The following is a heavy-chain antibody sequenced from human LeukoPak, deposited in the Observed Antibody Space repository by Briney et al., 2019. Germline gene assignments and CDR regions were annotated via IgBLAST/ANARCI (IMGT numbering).Heavy chain of an antibody. CDR2: IIPIFGTA. V-gene: IGHV1-69*13. J-gene: IGHJ3*02. Sequence: ASVKVSCKASGGTFSSYAISWVRQAPGQGLEWMGGIIPIFGTANYAQKFQGRVTITADESTSTAYMELSSLRSEGTAVYYCARSTKFVNDAFDIWGQGTMVAVSS. CDR3: ARSTKFVNDAFDI. CDR1: GGTFSSYA.